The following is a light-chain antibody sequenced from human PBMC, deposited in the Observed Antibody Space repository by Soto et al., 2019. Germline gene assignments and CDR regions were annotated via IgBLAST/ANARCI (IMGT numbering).Light chain of an antibody. CDR1: QSLPMW. V-gene: IGKV1-5*03. Sequence: DIPMTQSPSTLSASVGDRVTITCRASQSLPMWLAWYQQKPGKAPNLLIYKTSSLESGVPSRFSGSGSGTEFTLTISSLQPDDFATYYCQHWTDYSWTFGQGTKVEVK. CDR3: QHWTDYSWT. J-gene: IGKJ1*01. CDR2: KTS.